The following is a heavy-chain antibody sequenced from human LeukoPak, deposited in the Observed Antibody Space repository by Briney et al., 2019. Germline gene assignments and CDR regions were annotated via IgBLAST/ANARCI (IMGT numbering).Heavy chain of an antibody. CDR2: IYSGGST. CDR3: AGDKLLWFGELLGYYGMDV. V-gene: IGHV3-53*01. D-gene: IGHD3-10*01. J-gene: IGHJ6*02. Sequence: PGGSLRLSCAASGFTVSSNYMSWVRQAPGKGLEWVSVIYSGGSTYYADSVKGRFTISRDNSKNTLYLQMNILRAEDTAVYYCAGDKLLWFGELLGYYGMDVWGQGTTVTVSS. CDR1: GFTVSSNY.